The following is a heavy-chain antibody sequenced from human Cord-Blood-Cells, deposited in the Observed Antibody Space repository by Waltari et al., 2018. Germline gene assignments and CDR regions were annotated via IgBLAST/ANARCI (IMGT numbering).Heavy chain of an antibody. CDR1: GYTFTSYD. CDR2: MNPNSGNT. D-gene: IGHD3-16*02. V-gene: IGHV1-8*01. J-gene: IGHJ3*02. CDR3: ARGGIWGSYRYRAFDI. Sequence: QVQLVQSGAEVKKPGASVKVSCKPSGYTFTSYDINWGRRAPGQGLEWMGWMNPNSGNTGYAQKFQGRVTMTRNTSISTAYMELSSLRSEDTAVYYCARGGIWGSYRYRAFDIWGQGTMVTVSS.